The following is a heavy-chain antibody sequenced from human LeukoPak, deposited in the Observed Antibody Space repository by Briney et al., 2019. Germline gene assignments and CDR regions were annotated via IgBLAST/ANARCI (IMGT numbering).Heavy chain of an antibody. CDR1: GFSFDDYA. CDR2: ISWNSGSI. D-gene: IGHD6-13*01. Sequence: PGGSLGLSCAASGFSFDDYAMHWVRQAPGKGLEWVSGISWNSGSIGYADSVKGRFTISRDNAKNSLYLQMNSLRAEDTALYYCAKDWYSSSLLAFDIWGQGTMVTVSS. V-gene: IGHV3-9*01. CDR3: AKDWYSSSLLAFDI. J-gene: IGHJ3*02.